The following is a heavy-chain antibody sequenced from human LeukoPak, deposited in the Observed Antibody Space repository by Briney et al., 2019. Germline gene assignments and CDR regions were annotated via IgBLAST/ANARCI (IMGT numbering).Heavy chain of an antibody. D-gene: IGHD2-2*01. Sequence: GSLRLSCAASGFTFSSYAMSWVRQAPGKGLEWVSAISGSGGSTYYADSVKDRFTISRDNSKNTLYLQMNSLRAEDTAVYYCGGYIVVVPAAIPFDYWGQGTLVTVSS. CDR2: ISGSGGST. CDR1: GFTFSSYA. J-gene: IGHJ4*02. CDR3: GGYIVVVPAAIPFDY. V-gene: IGHV3-23*01.